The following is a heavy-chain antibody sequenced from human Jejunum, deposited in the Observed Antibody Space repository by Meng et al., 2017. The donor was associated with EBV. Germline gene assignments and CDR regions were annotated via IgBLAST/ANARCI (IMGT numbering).Heavy chain of an antibody. CDR2: IYWDDSR. CDR1: GFSLTTNGVG. J-gene: IGHJ4*02. CDR3: AHKGSGSYPLDY. V-gene: IGHV2-5*02. Sequence: QTPLKEPGPPLVKPTQTPTLTCTFSGFSLTTNGVGVGWIRQPPGKALEWLAVIYWDDSRLYSPSLNSRLTITKDTSKSQVVLTMTDMDPVDTATYYCAHKGSGSYPLDYWGQGTLVTVSS. D-gene: IGHD1-26*01.